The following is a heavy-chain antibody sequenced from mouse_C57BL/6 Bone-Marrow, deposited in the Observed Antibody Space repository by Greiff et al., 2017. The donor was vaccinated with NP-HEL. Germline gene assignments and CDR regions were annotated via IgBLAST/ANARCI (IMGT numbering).Heavy chain of an antibody. D-gene: IGHD4-1*02. CDR3: AGYWASTGTRAMDY. CDR2: INPSSGYT. V-gene: IGHV1-7*01. J-gene: IGHJ4*01. CDR1: GYTFTSYW. Sequence: VQLQQSGAELAKPGASVKLSCKASGYTFTSYWMHWVKQRPGQGLEWIGYINPSSGYTKYNQKFKDKAPLTADKSSRTAYLELSSLPFEDFAVFYCAGYWASTGTRAMDYGGQGNGTTVS.